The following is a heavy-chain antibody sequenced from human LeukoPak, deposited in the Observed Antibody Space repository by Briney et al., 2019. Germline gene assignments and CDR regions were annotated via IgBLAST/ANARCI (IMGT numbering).Heavy chain of an antibody. D-gene: IGHD3-10*01. J-gene: IGHJ5*02. Sequence: AGGSLRLSCAASGFTFNNYLMSWVRQAPGKGLEWVSVLFTGGGRTLYADSVKGRFTISGDTSRTTLYLQMNGLRAEDTAVYYCAKECDYSPGHRSDLWGQGTLVTVSS. CDR3: AKECDYSPGHRSDL. CDR1: GFTFNNYL. V-gene: IGHV3-23*01. CDR2: LFTGGGRT.